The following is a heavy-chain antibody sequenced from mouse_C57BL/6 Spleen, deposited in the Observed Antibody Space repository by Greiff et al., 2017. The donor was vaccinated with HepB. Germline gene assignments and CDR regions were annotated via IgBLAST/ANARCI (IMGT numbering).Heavy chain of an antibody. D-gene: IGHD1-2*01. V-gene: IGHV1-80*01. CDR2: IYPGDGDT. J-gene: IGHJ3*01. CDR3: ARKGFHYYGTLFAY. CDR1: GYAFSSYW. Sequence: QVQLQQSGAELVKPGASVKISCKASGYAFSSYWMNWVKQRPGKGLEWIGQIYPGDGDTNYNGKFKGKATLTADKSSSTAYMQLSSLTSEDSAVYFCARKGFHYYGTLFAYWGQGTLVTVSA.